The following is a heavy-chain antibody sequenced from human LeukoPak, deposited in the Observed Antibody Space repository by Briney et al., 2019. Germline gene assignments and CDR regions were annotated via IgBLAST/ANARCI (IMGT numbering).Heavy chain of an antibody. J-gene: IGHJ5*02. CDR1: GFTVSSDY. V-gene: IGHV3-53*05. CDR3: ARNCFDP. CDR2: IYSGGST. Sequence: AGGSLRLSCAASGFTVSSDYMSWVRQAPGKGLEWVSVIYSGGSTYYADSVKGRFTISRDKSKNTVYLQMNSLRFEDTAMYYCARNCFDPWGQGTLVTVAT.